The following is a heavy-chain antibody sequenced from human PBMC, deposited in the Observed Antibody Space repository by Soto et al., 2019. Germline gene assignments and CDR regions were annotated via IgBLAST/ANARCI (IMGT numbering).Heavy chain of an antibody. V-gene: IGHV4-39*01. J-gene: IGHJ6*02. D-gene: IGHD4-17*01. CDR3: ARLKTRAQREVYGDYGSGYYCMDV. CDR2: IYYSGST. CDR1: CGSISSNSYY. Sequence: SEKLSLTCTVSCGSISSNSYYWGWIRQPPGKGLEWIGSIYYSGSTYYNPSLKSRVTISVDTSKNQFSLKLSSVTAADTAVYYCARLKTRAQREVYGDYGSGYYCMDVWCQGTTVTGS.